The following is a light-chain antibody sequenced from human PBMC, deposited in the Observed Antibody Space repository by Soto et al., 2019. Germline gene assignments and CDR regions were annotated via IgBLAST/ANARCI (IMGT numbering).Light chain of an antibody. J-gene: IGKJ1*01. CDR3: QQYNNWPPKWT. CDR2: DAS. CDR1: QSVPRSY. V-gene: IGKV3D-15*01. Sequence: EIVLTQSPGTLSLSPGERSTLSCRASQSVPRSYLALYQQKPGQAPRLLIYDASNRATGIPARFSGSGSGTEFTLTISSLQSEDFAVYYCQQYNNWPPKWTFGQGTKVDIK.